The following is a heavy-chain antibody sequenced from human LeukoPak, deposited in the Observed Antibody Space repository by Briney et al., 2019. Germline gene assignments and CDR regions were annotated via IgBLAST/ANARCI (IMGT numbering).Heavy chain of an antibody. CDR1: GYTFIDYY. CDR2: INPNSGDT. Sequence: ASAKVSCKASGYTFIDYYIHWVRQAPGQGLEWMGRINPNSGDTNYAQNFQGRVTMTRDTSIGTAYMELSRLTSDDTAVYYCARDLPSTSNWELDYWGQGTLVTVSS. CDR3: ARDLPSTSNWELDY. V-gene: IGHV1-2*06. J-gene: IGHJ4*02. D-gene: IGHD7-27*01.